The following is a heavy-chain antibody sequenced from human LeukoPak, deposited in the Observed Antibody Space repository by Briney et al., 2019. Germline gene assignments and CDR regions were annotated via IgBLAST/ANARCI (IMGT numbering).Heavy chain of an antibody. CDR3: ASQYTRGWPTLDD. J-gene: IGHJ4*02. CDR1: GDSVSSNSAA. V-gene: IGHV6-1*01. D-gene: IGHD6-19*01. CDR2: TYYRSKWYN. Sequence: SQTLSLTCAISGDSVSSNSAAWNWIRQSPSRGLEWLGRTYYRSKWYNDYAVSVKSRITINPDTSKNQFSLQLNSVTPEDAAVYYCASQYTRGWPTLDDWGQGTLVTVSS.